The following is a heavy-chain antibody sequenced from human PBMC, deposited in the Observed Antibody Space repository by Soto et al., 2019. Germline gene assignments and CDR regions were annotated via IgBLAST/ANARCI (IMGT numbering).Heavy chain of an antibody. V-gene: IGHV1-18*01. CDR2: ISAYNGNT. CDR1: GYTFTSYG. J-gene: IGHJ5*02. Sequence: ASVKVSCKASGYTFTSYGISWVRQAPGQGLEWMGWISAYNGNTNYAQKLQGRVTMTTDTSTSTAYMELRSLRSDDTAVYYCAARIAVAGDNWFDPWGQGTLVTV. CDR3: AARIAVAGDNWFDP. D-gene: IGHD6-19*01.